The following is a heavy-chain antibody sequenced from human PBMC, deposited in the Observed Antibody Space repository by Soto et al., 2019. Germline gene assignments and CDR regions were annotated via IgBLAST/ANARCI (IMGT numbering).Heavy chain of an antibody. D-gene: IGHD6-13*01. Sequence: SETLSLTCTVSGGSISSYYWSWIRQPPGKGLEWIGYIYYSGSTNYNPSLKSRVTISVDTSKNQFSLKLSSVTAADTAVYYCARQGVAAAGDFDYWGQGTLVTVSS. CDR3: ARQGVAAAGDFDY. CDR2: IYYSGST. V-gene: IGHV4-59*01. J-gene: IGHJ4*02. CDR1: GGSISSYY.